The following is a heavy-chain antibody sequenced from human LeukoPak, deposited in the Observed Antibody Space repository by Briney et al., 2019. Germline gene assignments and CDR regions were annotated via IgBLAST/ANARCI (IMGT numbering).Heavy chain of an antibody. CDR1: GYTFTSYD. D-gene: IGHD3-10*01. V-gene: IGHV1-8*01. J-gene: IGHJ6*02. Sequence: ASVKVSCKASGYTFTSYDINWVRQATGQGLEWMGWMNPSSGNTGYAQKFRGRVTMTRNTSISTAYMELSSLRSEDTAVYCCARVWFGESVTYYYYGMDVWGQGTTVTVSS. CDR2: MNPSSGNT. CDR3: ARVWFGESVTYYYYGMDV.